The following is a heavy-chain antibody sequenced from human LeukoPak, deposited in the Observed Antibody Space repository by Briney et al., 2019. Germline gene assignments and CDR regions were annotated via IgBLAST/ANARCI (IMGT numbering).Heavy chain of an antibody. J-gene: IGHJ4*02. Sequence: GGSLRLSCAASGFTFTNYGMHWVRQAPGKGLEWVAFIRFDGSNEDYADSVKGRFTISRDNSKNTLYLQMNSLRAEDTAVYYCARSSTVRGYDSSGFYWGQGTLVTVSS. D-gene: IGHD3-22*01. CDR3: ARSSTVRGYDSSGFY. CDR2: IRFDGSNE. V-gene: IGHV3-30*02. CDR1: GFTFTNYG.